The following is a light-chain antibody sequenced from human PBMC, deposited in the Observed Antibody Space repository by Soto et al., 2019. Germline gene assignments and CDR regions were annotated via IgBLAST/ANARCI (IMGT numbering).Light chain of an antibody. J-gene: IGKJ1*01. V-gene: IGKV3-20*01. Sequence: ELVMTQSPATLSVSPGERASLSCRASQCVSNNYLAWYQQKPGQAPRLLIYSASNRDTGIPDRFSGSGSGTDFTLTISRLEPEDFAAYYCQQYDSSGTFGQGTKVDIK. CDR2: SAS. CDR1: QCVSNNY. CDR3: QQYDSSGT.